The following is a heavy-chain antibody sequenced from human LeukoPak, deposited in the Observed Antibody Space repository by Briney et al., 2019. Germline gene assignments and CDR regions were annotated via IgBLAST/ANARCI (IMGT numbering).Heavy chain of an antibody. CDR2: ISAYNGNT. V-gene: IGHV1-18*01. J-gene: IGHJ4*02. Sequence: ASVKVSCKASGYTFTSYGISWVRQAPGQGLEWTGWISAYNGNTNYAQKLQGRVTMTTDTSTSTAYMELRSLRSDDTAVYYCARERGGKYSGSYLAYFDYWGQGTLVTVSS. CDR1: GYTFTSYG. CDR3: ARERGGKYSGSYLAYFDY. D-gene: IGHD1-26*01.